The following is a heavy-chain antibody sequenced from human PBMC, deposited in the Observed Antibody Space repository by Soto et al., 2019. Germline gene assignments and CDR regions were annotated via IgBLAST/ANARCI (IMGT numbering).Heavy chain of an antibody. D-gene: IGHD4-4*01. CDR2: VHYSWGS. J-gene: IGHJ6*02. CDR1: GGSISSYH. Sequence: SETLSLTCTVSGGSISSYHWIWIRQTPGKGLEWIGYVHYSWGSNYNPSLKSRVAISLDTSKSQFSLKLSSVTAADTAVYYCARALYSSFPRYYYYGMDVWGQGTTVTVSS. V-gene: IGHV4-59*08. CDR3: ARALYSSFPRYYYYGMDV.